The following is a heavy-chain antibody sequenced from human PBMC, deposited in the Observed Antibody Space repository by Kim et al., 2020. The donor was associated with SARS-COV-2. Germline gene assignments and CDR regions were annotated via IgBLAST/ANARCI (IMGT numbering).Heavy chain of an antibody. Sequence: FTISRDNSKNTLYLQMNSLRAEDTAVYYCAREFPIRRPLGIAAAGTPGDYWGQGTLVTVSS. CDR3: AREFPIRRPLGIAAAGTPGDY. J-gene: IGHJ4*02. V-gene: IGHV3-30*07. D-gene: IGHD6-13*01.